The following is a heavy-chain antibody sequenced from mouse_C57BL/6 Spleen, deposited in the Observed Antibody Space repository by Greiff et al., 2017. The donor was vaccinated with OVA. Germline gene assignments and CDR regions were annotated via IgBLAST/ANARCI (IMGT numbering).Heavy chain of an antibody. Sequence: VKLVESGPGLVQPSQSLSITCTVSGFSLTSYGVHWVRQSPGKGLEWLGVIWSGGSTDYNAAFISRLSVSKDNSKSQVFFKMSSLQADDTAIYYCARNGITTLYYYAMDYWGQGTSVTVSS. J-gene: IGHJ4*01. D-gene: IGHD1-3*01. CDR2: IWSGGST. CDR1: GFSLTSYG. V-gene: IGHV2-2*01. CDR3: ARNGITTLYYYAMDY.